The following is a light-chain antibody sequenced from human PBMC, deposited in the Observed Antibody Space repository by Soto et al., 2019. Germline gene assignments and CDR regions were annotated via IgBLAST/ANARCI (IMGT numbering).Light chain of an antibody. CDR3: HQFGRSPLT. V-gene: IGKV3-20*01. CDR1: QSVSSSY. J-gene: IGKJ4*01. Sequence: EIVLTQSPGTLSLTPGERATLSCRASQSVSSSYLAWYQQKPGQAPRLLIYGTSSRATGIPDRFSGSGSGTDFPLTIRRLVPEDFAVYYCHQFGRSPLTFAGGPKVDIK. CDR2: GTS.